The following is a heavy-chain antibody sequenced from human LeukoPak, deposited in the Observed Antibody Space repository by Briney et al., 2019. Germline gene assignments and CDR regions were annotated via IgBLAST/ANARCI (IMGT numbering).Heavy chain of an antibody. CDR1: GFTFSSYA. CDR3: AEDSDLWFGEFRSYFDY. D-gene: IGHD3-10*01. J-gene: IGHJ4*02. Sequence: GGSLRLSCAASGFTFSSYAMSWVRQAPGKGLEWVSAISGSGGSTYYADSVKGRFTISRDNSKNTLYLQMNSLRAEDTAVYYCAEDSDLWFGEFRSYFDYWGQGTLVTVSS. V-gene: IGHV3-23*01. CDR2: ISGSGGST.